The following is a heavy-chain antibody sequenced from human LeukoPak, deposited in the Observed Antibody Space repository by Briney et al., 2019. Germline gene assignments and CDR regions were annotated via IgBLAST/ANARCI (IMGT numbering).Heavy chain of an antibody. D-gene: IGHD3-16*01. J-gene: IGHJ4*02. V-gene: IGHV4-61*02. CDR3: TRGAGRLIDY. Sequence: SETLSLTCTVSGGSISSGSYYWSWIRQPAGKGLEWIGRIYTSGSSTYNPSLKSRVTISVDTSKEQFSLKVNSVTAADTAVYYCTRGAGRLIDYWGQGILVTVSS. CDR2: IYTSGSS. CDR1: GGSISSGSYY.